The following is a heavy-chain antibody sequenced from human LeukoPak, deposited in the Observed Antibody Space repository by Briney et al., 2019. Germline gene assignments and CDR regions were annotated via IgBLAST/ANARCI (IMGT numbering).Heavy chain of an antibody. J-gene: IGHJ3*02. CDR3: ARGGIGYCSGGSCPMAFDI. CDR2: INPNSGGT. Sequence: GASVTVSCKASGYTFTGYYMHWVRQAPGQGLEWMGWINPNSGGTSYAQKFQGRVTMTRDTSISTAYMELSGLRSDDTAGYYCARGGIGYCSGGSCPMAFDIWGQGTMVTVSS. V-gene: IGHV1-2*02. CDR1: GYTFTGYY. D-gene: IGHD2-15*01.